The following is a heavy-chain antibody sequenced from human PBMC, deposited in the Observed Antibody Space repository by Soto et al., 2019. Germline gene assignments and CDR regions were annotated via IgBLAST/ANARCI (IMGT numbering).Heavy chain of an antibody. Sequence: QVQLAQSGAEVRKPGSSVKVSCRASGGSFSDFAFSWVRQAPRQGLEWMGGIIPMFAATKYAQRFQDRVTITADASTKTVYLALSSLTSDDSAVYYCARGGIVAVPAALSSYDDYTNYRFDSWGQGTLVSVSS. CDR2: IIPMFAAT. CDR1: GGSFSDFA. CDR3: ARGGIVAVPAALSSYDDYTNYRFDS. J-gene: IGHJ4*02. D-gene: IGHD2-15*01. V-gene: IGHV1-69*01.